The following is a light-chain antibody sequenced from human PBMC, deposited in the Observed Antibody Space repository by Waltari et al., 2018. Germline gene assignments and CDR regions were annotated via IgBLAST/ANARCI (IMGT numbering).Light chain of an antibody. CDR3: QQYYSSPPVT. Sequence: DFVMTQSPASLAVSLGERATIHCRSSQSVFYSPTNKNYLAWYQQKPGQPPKLLIYWASTRQSGVPDRFSGSGSGTDFTLTITNLQAEDVAVYYCQQYYSSPPVTFGTGTKVEIK. CDR2: WAS. J-gene: IGKJ3*01. CDR1: QSVFYSPTNKNY. V-gene: IGKV4-1*01.